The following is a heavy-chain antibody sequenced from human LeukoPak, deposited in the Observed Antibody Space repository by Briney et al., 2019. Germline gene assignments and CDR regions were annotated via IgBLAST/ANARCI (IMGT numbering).Heavy chain of an antibody. CDR1: GFTFSSYW. Sequence: GRSLRLSCAASGFTFSSYWMSWVRQAPGKGLEWVANIKQDGSEKYYVDSVKGRFTISRDNAKNSLYLQMNSLRAEDTAVYYCARERGIAARPDAFDIWGQGTMVTVSS. CDR3: ARERGIAARPDAFDI. D-gene: IGHD6-6*01. CDR2: IKQDGSEK. J-gene: IGHJ3*02. V-gene: IGHV3-7*01.